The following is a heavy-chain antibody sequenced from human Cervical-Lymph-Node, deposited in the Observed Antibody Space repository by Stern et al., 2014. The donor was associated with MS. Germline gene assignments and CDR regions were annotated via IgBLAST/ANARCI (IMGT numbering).Heavy chain of an antibody. V-gene: IGHV1-69*01. D-gene: IGHD5-18*01. CDR1: GGTFRSYG. CDR3: ARDTDMRRGDY. Sequence: VQLVESGAEVKKPGASVKVSCKASGGTFRSYGVSWVRQAPGQGLEWMGGIIPIFGTSIYAQKFQGRFTITADESTSTVFMELSSLRSDDTAVYYCARDTDMRRGDYWGQGTLVTVSS. J-gene: IGHJ4*02. CDR2: IIPIFGTS.